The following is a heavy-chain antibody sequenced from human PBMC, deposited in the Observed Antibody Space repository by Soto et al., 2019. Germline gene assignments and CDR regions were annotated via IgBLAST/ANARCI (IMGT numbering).Heavy chain of an antibody. Sequence: GESLKISCKGSGYSFTSYWISWVRQMPGKGLEWMGRIDPSDSYTNYSPSFQGHVTISADKSISTAYLQWSSLKASDTAVYYCAREPYYYGSGSPFGMDVWGQGTTVTVSS. V-gene: IGHV5-10-1*01. J-gene: IGHJ6*02. D-gene: IGHD3-10*01. CDR2: IDPSDSYT. CDR3: AREPYYYGSGSPFGMDV. CDR1: GYSFTSYW.